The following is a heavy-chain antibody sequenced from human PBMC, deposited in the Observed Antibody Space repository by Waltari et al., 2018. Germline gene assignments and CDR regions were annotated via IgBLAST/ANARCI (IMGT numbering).Heavy chain of an antibody. V-gene: IGHV5-51*03. Sequence: EVQLVQSGAEVKKPGESLKISCKGSGYSFTSYWIGWVRQMPGKGLEWMGIISPCDSDTRYHPAFQVQVTISADKSISTAYLQWSSLKASDTAMYYCARGSIAAAGTGVGAFDIWGQGTMVTVSS. D-gene: IGHD6-13*01. CDR1: GYSFTSYW. CDR2: ISPCDSDT. J-gene: IGHJ3*02. CDR3: ARGSIAAAGTGVGAFDI.